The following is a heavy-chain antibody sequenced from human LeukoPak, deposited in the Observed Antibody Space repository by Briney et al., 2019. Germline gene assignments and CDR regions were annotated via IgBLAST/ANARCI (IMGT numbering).Heavy chain of an antibody. V-gene: IGHV4-38-2*01. CDR3: VCPGGSGSFDY. D-gene: IGHD3-10*01. CDR1: GYSISSGYY. J-gene: IGHJ4*02. CDR2: IYHSGST. Sequence: SETLSLTCAVSGYSISSGYYWGWIRQPPGKGLEWIGSIYHSGSTYYNPSLKSRVTISVDTSKNQFSLKLSSVTAADTAVYYCVCPGGSGSFDYWGQGTLVTVSS.